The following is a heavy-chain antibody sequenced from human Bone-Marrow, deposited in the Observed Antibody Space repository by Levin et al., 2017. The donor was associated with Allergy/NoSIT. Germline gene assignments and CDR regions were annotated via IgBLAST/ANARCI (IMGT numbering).Heavy chain of an antibody. V-gene: IGHV3-7*01. CDR1: GFALKTYW. CDR3: ARYTHYDFWSGPRFDY. CDR2: IKQDGDDK. Sequence: GGSLRLSCFASGFALKTYWMTWVRQAPGQGLEWVANIKQDGDDKNYVDSVKGRFTISRDNAKNTVYLQMNSLRPDDTAMYYCARYTHYDFWSGPRFDYWGQGILVTVSS. D-gene: IGHD3-3*01. J-gene: IGHJ4*02.